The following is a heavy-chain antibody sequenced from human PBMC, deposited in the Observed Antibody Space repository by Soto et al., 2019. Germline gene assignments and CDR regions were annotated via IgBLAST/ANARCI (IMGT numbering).Heavy chain of an antibody. Sequence: GASVKVSCKASGYTFTSYAMHWVRQAPGQRLEWMGWINAGNGNTKYSQKFQGRVTITADKSTSTAYMELSSLRSEDTAVYYCARSSNVVVTAYYYYYGMDVWGQGTTVTVSS. CDR2: INAGNGNT. CDR1: GYTFTSYA. V-gene: IGHV1-3*01. CDR3: ARSSNVVVTAYYYYYGMDV. D-gene: IGHD2-21*02. J-gene: IGHJ6*02.